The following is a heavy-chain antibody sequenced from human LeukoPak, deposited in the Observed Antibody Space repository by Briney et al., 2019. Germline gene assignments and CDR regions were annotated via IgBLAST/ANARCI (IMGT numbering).Heavy chain of an antibody. CDR2: MYYSGST. CDR1: GGSISSYY. Sequence: NPSETLSPTCTVSGGSISSYYWNWIRQPPGKGLEWIGYMYYSGSTNYNPSLKSRVTISVDTSKNQFSLKLSSVTAADTAVYYCARDGYNYGYFNYWGQGTLVTVSS. J-gene: IGHJ4*02. CDR3: ARDGYNYGYFNY. V-gene: IGHV4-59*01. D-gene: IGHD5-24*01.